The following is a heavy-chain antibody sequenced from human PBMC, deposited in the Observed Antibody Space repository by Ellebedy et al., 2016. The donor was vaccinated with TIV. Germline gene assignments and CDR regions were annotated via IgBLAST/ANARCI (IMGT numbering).Heavy chain of an antibody. Sequence: SETLSLXXTVSGGSISSGGYYWSWIRQPPGKGLEWIGEINHSGSTNYNPSLKSRVTISVDTSKNQFSLKLSSVTAADTAVYYCARRPRSIAVAGTQYFQHWGQGTLVTVSS. CDR2: INHSGST. CDR3: ARRPRSIAVAGTQYFQH. V-gene: IGHV4-39*01. CDR1: GGSISSGGYY. J-gene: IGHJ1*01. D-gene: IGHD6-19*01.